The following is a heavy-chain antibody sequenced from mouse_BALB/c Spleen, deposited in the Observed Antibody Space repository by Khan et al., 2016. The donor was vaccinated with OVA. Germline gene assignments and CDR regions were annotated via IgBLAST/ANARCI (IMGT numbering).Heavy chain of an antibody. CDR3: ASGIPYYDAVDY. CDR1: GYTFTSYW. Sequence: QVQLKESGAELARPGASVKLSCKASGYTFTSYWMQWVKQRPGQGLEWFGAIYPEDGDTRYTQKFKGKATWTADKSSSTTYMQLSSLASEDSAVYYCASGIPYYDAVDYWGQGTSVTVSS. J-gene: IGHJ4*01. V-gene: IGHV1-87*01. CDR2: IYPEDGDT.